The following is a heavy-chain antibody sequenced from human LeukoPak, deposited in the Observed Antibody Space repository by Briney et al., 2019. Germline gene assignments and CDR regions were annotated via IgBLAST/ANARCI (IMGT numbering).Heavy chain of an antibody. CDR1: GFTFSSYS. V-gene: IGHV3-21*06. J-gene: IGHJ4*02. Sequence: GGSLRLSCAVSGFTFSSYSMTWVRQAPGKGLEWVSSISSTSDYIFYADSVKGRFTISRDNAKNSLYLQMNSLRAEDTAVYYCASRGNYWGQGTLVTVSS. CDR3: ASRGNY. D-gene: IGHD1-26*01. CDR2: ISSTSDYI.